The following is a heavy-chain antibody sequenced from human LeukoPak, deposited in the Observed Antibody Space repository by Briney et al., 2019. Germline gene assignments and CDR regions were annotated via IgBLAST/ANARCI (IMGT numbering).Heavy chain of an antibody. CDR3: ARSGSSGYYPTRGYYFDY. CDR2: IYHSGST. V-gene: IGHV4-38-2*02. CDR1: GYSISSANY. D-gene: IGHD3-22*01. J-gene: IGHJ4*02. Sequence: SETLSLTCTVSGYSISSANYWAWIRQPPGKALEWIGSIYHSGSTYYNPSLKSRVTISVDTYKNEFSLKLSSVTAADTAVYYCARSGSSGYYPTRGYYFDYWGQGTLVTVSS.